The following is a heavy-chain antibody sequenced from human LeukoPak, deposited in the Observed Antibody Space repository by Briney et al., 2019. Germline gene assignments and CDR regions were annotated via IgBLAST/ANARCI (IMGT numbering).Heavy chain of an antibody. CDR3: ARALYYYGSDLVYFDY. CDR1: GGTFSSYA. J-gene: IGHJ4*02. V-gene: IGHV1-18*01. D-gene: IGHD3-10*01. Sequence: ASVKASCKASGGTFSSYAISWVRQAPGQGLEWMGWISAYNGNTNYAQKLQGRVTMTTDTSTNTAYMELRSLRSDDTAVYYCARALYYYGSDLVYFDYWGQGTLVTVSS. CDR2: ISAYNGNT.